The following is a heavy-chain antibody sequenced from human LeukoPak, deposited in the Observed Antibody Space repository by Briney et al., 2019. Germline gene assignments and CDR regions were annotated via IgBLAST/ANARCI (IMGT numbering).Heavy chain of an antibody. D-gene: IGHD2-2*02. CDR1: GFTFSSYA. J-gene: IGHJ4*02. V-gene: IGHV3-23*01. Sequence: GGSLRLSCAASGFTFSSYAMSWVLQAPGRGLEWVSAISGSGGSTYYADSVKGRFTISRDNSKNTLYLQMNSLRAEDTAVYYCAKDITRYCSSTSCYTFDYWGQGTLVTVSS. CDR2: ISGSGGST. CDR3: AKDITRYCSSTSCYTFDY.